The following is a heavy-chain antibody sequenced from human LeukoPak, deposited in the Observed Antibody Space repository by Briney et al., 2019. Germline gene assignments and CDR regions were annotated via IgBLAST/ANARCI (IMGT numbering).Heavy chain of an antibody. V-gene: IGHV3-7*01. D-gene: IGHD3-16*01. J-gene: IGHJ3*01. CDR3: ARPAYTAAYDL. CDR2: MKGDGSEK. Sequence: QPGGSLRLSCAASGFTFSSYAMTWVRQAPGKGLEWVANMKGDGSEKHYVDSVKGRFTISRDDAKSSLYLQMNSLRAEDSAVYYCARPAYTAAYDLWGQGTMVTVSS. CDR1: GFTFSSYA.